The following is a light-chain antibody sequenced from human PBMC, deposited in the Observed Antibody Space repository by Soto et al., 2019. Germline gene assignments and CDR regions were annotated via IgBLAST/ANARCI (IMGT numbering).Light chain of an antibody. J-gene: IGKJ5*01. V-gene: IGKV1-9*01. Sequence: DIQLTQSPSFLSASVGDRVTITCRASQGISSYLAWYQQKPGKAPKLLIYAASTLQSGVPSRFSGSGSGTEFTLTLSSLQPEDVATYYWQQLNSYPITFGQGTRLEIK. CDR2: AAS. CDR3: QQLNSYPIT. CDR1: QGISSY.